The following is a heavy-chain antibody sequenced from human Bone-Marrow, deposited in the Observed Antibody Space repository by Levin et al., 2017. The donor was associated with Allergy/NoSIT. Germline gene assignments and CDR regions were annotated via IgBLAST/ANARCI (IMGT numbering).Heavy chain of an antibody. CDR1: GASISGGGYH. CDR2: IYYSGST. Sequence: PSETLSLTCTVSGASISGGGYHWSWIRQHAGTGLEWIGYIYYSGSTYYNPSHKSRVMISVDTSKNQFSLKVSSTTAADTAVYYCAREDGSTFDSWGQGTLVTVSS. D-gene: IGHD2-2*03. J-gene: IGHJ4*02. V-gene: IGHV4-31*03. CDR3: AREDGSTFDS.